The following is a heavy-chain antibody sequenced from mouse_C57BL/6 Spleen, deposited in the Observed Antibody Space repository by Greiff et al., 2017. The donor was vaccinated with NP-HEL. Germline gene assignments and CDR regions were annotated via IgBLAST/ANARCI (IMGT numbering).Heavy chain of an antibody. D-gene: IGHD1-1*01. CDR3: ARGYGSSYVEAMDY. Sequence: QVQLQQPGAELVRPGSSVKLSCKASGYTFTSYWMHWVKQRPIQGLEWIGNIDPSDSETHYNQKFKDKATLTADKSSSTAYMQLSSLTSEDSAVYYCARGYGSSYVEAMDYWGQGTSVTVSS. CDR2: IDPSDSET. J-gene: IGHJ4*01. V-gene: IGHV1-52*01. CDR1: GYTFTSYW.